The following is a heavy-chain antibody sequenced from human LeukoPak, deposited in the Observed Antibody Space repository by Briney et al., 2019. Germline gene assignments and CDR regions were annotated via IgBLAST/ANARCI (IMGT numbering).Heavy chain of an antibody. V-gene: IGHV1-8*01. Sequence: ASVKVSCKASGYTFTSYDINWVRQATGQGLEWMGWMNPNSGNTGCAQKFQGRVTMTRNTSISTAYMELSSLRSEDTAVYYCARGPAAIIGGYYFDYWGQGTLVTVSS. CDR1: GYTFTSYD. CDR2: MNPNSGNT. CDR3: ARGPAAIIGGYYFDY. D-gene: IGHD2-2*01. J-gene: IGHJ4*02.